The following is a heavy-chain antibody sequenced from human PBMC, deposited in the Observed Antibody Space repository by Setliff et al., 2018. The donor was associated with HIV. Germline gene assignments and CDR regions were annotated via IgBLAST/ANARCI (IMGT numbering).Heavy chain of an antibody. CDR1: GGSISSYY. Sequence: SETLSLTCSVSGGSISSYYWSWIRQPPGKGLEWIGDIYYSGMTNYNPSLQSRVTISLDTSKNQFSLKVNSVTAADTAVYYCARDGRNSFGYNWFDPWGQGTLVTVSS. CDR3: ARDGRNSFGYNWFDP. CDR2: IYYSGMT. V-gene: IGHV4-59*01. D-gene: IGHD5-18*01. J-gene: IGHJ5*02.